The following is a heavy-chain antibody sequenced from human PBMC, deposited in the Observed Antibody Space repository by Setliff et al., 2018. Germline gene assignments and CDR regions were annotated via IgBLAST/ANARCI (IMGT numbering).Heavy chain of an antibody. V-gene: IGHV4-59*01. Sequence: PSETLSLTCTVSGGSISSYYWSWIRQPPGKGLEWIGYIYYSGSTNYNPSLKSRVTISVDTSKNQFSLKLSPVTAADTAVYYCARSFSRREKFLLDYWGQGALVTVSS. CDR2: IYYSGST. CDR3: ARSFSRREKFLLDY. J-gene: IGHJ4*02. CDR1: GGSISSYY.